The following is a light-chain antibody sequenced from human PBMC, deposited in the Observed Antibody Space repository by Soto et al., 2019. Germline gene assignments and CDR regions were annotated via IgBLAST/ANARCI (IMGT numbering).Light chain of an antibody. V-gene: IGLV2-14*01. CDR3: SAYASAGAYV. Sequence: QSALTQPASVSRSPAHTITISCIGTSADIGTYNYVAWYQQHPAKTPNLISCHVGYRPSGASNLFSGSKSASAACVTSSGLRADEEAVYYWSAYASAGAYVFXPGTKLTVL. CDR1: SADIGTYNY. J-gene: IGLJ1*01. CDR2: HVG.